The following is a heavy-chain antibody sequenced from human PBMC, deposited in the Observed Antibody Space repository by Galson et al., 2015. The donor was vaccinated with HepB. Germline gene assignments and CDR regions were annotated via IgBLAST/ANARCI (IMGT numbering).Heavy chain of an antibody. J-gene: IGHJ3*02. CDR2: INPNSGGT. Sequence: SVKVSCKASGYTFTAYYMHWVRQAPGQGLEWMGRINPNSGGTNYAQKFQGRVTMTRDTSISTAYMELSRLRSDDTAVYYCARAVAAAGTWRGAFDIWGQGTMVTVSS. CDR3: ARAVAAAGTWRGAFDI. V-gene: IGHV1-2*06. D-gene: IGHD6-13*01. CDR1: GYTFTAYY.